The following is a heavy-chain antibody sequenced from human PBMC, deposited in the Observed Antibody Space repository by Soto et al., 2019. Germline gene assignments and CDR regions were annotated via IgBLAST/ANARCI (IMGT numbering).Heavy chain of an antibody. CDR3: TRGLASGDY. J-gene: IGHJ4*02. CDR2: INPNGGST. D-gene: IGHD6-6*01. CDR1: GYIFTNFY. Sequence: QVQLVQPGAEVKKPGASVKFSCKASGYIFTNFYIHWVRQAPGQGLEWIGIINPNGGSTNYAQNFQGRVNMTRDTSTSTVYMDLSSLRSEYTAVYYCTRGLASGDYWGQGTLITVSS. V-gene: IGHV1-46*03.